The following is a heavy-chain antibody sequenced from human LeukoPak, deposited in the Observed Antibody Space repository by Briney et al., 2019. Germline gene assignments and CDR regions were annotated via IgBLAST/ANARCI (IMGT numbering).Heavy chain of an antibody. CDR1: GYTLTELS. Sequence: GASVKVSCKVSGYTLTELSMHWVRQAPGKGLEWMGGFDPEDGETIYAQKFQGRVTMTEDTSTDTAYMELSSLRSEDAAVYYCATGTGTVLYFDYWGQGTLVTVSS. J-gene: IGHJ4*02. D-gene: IGHD4-17*01. CDR3: ATGTGTVLYFDY. V-gene: IGHV1-24*01. CDR2: FDPEDGET.